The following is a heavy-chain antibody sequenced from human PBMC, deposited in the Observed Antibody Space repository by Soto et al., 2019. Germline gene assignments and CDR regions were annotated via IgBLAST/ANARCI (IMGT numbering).Heavy chain of an antibody. CDR1: GYTFTSYG. D-gene: IGHD3-22*01. CDR3: ARVTGYYYDSSGFIVGYYYGMDV. J-gene: IGHJ6*02. CDR2: ISAYNGNT. V-gene: IGHV1-18*01. Sequence: ASVKVSGRASGYTFTSYGISWVRQAPGQGLEWMGWISAYNGNTNYAQKLQGRVTMTTDTSTSTAYMELRSLRSDDTAVYYCARVTGYYYDSSGFIVGYYYGMDVWGQGTTVTVSS.